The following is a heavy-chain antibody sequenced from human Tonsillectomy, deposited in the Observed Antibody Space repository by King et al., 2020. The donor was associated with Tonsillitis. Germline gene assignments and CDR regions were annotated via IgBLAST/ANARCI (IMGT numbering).Heavy chain of an antibody. CDR2: IDPSDSYT. J-gene: IGHJ3*02. Sequence: EVQLVESGAEVKKAGESLRISCKGSGYIFTSYWISWVRQMPGKGLEWMGRIDPSDSYTNYSPSFQGRVTISADKSISTASLQWSSLKASDTAMYYCARQRYCSGGACFGNVFDIWGQGTMVTVSS. V-gene: IGHV5-10-1*03. CDR1: GYIFTSYW. CDR3: ARQRYCSGGACFGNVFDI. D-gene: IGHD2-15*01.